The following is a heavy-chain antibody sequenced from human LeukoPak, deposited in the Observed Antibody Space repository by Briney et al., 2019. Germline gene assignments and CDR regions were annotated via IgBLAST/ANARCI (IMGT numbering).Heavy chain of an antibody. Sequence: GASVKVSCKSSGYTSSDYGISWMRQAPGQGLEWMGIINPSGGSTSYAQKFQGRVTMTRDTSTSTVYMELSSLRSEDTAVYYCARQAPEYYYDSSGYQDYWGQGTLVTVSS. J-gene: IGHJ4*02. D-gene: IGHD3-22*01. CDR2: INPSGGST. CDR1: GYTSSDYG. CDR3: ARQAPEYYYDSSGYQDY. V-gene: IGHV1-46*01.